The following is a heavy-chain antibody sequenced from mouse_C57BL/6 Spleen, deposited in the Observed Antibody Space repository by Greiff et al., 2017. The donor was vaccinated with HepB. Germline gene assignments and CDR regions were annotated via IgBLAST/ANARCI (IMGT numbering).Heavy chain of an antibody. Sequence: DVMLVESGGGLVQPGGSLSLSCAASGFTFTDYYMSWVRQPPGKALEWLGFIRNKANGYTTEYSASVKGRFTISRDNSQSILYLQMNALRAEDSATYYCARYYGSSGFDYWGQSTTLTVSS. CDR3: ARYYGSSGFDY. V-gene: IGHV7-3*01. J-gene: IGHJ2*01. CDR1: GFTFTDYY. D-gene: IGHD1-1*01. CDR2: IRNKANGYTT.